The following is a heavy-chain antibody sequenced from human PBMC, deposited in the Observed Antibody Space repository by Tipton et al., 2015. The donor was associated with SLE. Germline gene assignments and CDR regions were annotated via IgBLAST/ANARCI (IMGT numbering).Heavy chain of an antibody. D-gene: IGHD3-10*01. CDR3: ARGLVDSRSYWLKWFDP. V-gene: IGHV4-31*03. CDR2: IYYTGST. CDR1: GGSISGANSY. Sequence: TLSLTCTVSGGSISGANSYWTWIRQHPGEGLQWIGYIYYTGSTSYNPSLKSRLTISVDTSKNQFSLKLTSVTAADTAVYYCARGLVDSRSYWLKWFDPWGQGTVVTVSS. J-gene: IGHJ5*02.